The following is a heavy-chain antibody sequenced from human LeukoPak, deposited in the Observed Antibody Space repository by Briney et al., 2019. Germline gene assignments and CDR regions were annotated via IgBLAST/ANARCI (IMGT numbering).Heavy chain of an antibody. D-gene: IGHD3-22*01. CDR3: AREYYYDETPDY. V-gene: IGHV1-69*13. Sequence: ASVKVSCKASGGTFSSYAISWVRQAPGQGLEWMGGIIPIFGTANYALKFQGRVTITADESTSTAYMDLSSLRSEDTAVYYCAREYYYDETPDYWGQGTLVTVSS. CDR1: GGTFSSYA. J-gene: IGHJ4*02. CDR2: IIPIFGTA.